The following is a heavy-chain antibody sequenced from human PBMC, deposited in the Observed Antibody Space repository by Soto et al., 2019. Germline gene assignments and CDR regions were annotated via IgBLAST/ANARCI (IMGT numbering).Heavy chain of an antibody. D-gene: IGHD2-15*01. Sequence: ASVKVSCKASGYTFTSYYMHWVRQAPGQGLEWMGIINPSGGSTSYAQKFQGRVTMTRDTSTSTVYMELSSLRSEDTAVYYCAREGSCSGGSCYLAYYYYYMDVWGKATTVTVSS. V-gene: IGHV1-46*03. CDR2: INPSGGST. CDR1: GYTFTSYY. J-gene: IGHJ6*03. CDR3: AREGSCSGGSCYLAYYYYYMDV.